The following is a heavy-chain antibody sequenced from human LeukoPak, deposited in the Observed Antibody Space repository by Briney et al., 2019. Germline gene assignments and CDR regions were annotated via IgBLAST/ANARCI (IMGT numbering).Heavy chain of an antibody. CDR2: INPNSGGT. J-gene: IGHJ6*03. CDR3: ARGRGSPLYYYYYYMDV. V-gene: IGHV1-2*06. CDR1: GYTFTSYY. D-gene: IGHD6-19*01. Sequence: ASVKVSCKASGYTFTSYYMHWVRQAPGQGLEWMGRINPNSGGTNYAQKFQGRVTMTRDTSISTAYIELSRLRSDDTAVYYCARGRGSPLYYYYYYMDVWGKGTTVTVSS.